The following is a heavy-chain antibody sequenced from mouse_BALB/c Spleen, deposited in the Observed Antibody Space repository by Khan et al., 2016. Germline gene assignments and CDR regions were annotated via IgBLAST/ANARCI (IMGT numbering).Heavy chain of an antibody. D-gene: IGHD2-3*01. CDR1: GYSITSGYY. V-gene: IGHV3-6*02. CDR2: ISNDGSN. CDR3: ARGRWLLPFAY. Sequence: EVKLLESGPGLVKPSQSLSLTCSVTGYSITSGYYWNWIRQFPGNKLEWMGYISNDGSNNYNPSPKNRISITRDTSKIQFFLKLDSGTTDDTASYYCARGRWLLPFAYWGQVTLVTVSA. J-gene: IGHJ3*01.